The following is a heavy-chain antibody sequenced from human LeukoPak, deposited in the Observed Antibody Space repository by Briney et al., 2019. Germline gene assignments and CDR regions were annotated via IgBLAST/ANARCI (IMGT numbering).Heavy chain of an antibody. J-gene: IGHJ4*02. Sequence: LVESGGGVVQPGGSLRLSCAASGFTFSSYGMHWVRQAPGKGLEWVAFIRYDGSNKYYADSVKGRFTISRDNSKNTLYLQMNSLRAEDTAVYYCAKSLMGSGSYSELWAFDYWGQGTLVTVSS. V-gene: IGHV3-30*02. CDR3: AKSLMGSGSYSELWAFDY. CDR1: GFTFSSYG. D-gene: IGHD3-10*01. CDR2: IRYDGSNK.